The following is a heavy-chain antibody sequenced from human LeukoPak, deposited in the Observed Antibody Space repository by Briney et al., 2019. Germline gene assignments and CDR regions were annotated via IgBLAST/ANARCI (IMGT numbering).Heavy chain of an antibody. V-gene: IGHV3-74*01. CDR3: TRQWHTPSDY. Sequence: GGSLRLSCAASGFIFNNYWMHWVRQTPGEGPLWLSRINGDGSSTSYTHSVQGRFIISRDNAKNTLYLQMNSLRAEDTAVYYCTRQWHTPSDYWGQGTLVTVSS. D-gene: IGHD6-19*01. CDR2: INGDGSST. J-gene: IGHJ4*02. CDR1: GFIFNNYW.